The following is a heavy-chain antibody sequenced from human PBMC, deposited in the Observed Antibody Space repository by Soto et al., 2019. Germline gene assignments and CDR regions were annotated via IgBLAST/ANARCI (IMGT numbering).Heavy chain of an antibody. Sequence: ASVKVSCKASGYTFTGYYMHWVRQAPGQGLEWMGWINPNSGGTNYAQKFQGRVTMTRDTSISTAYMELSRLRSDDTAVYYCAIQHYEFWSGLYYWGQGTLVTVSS. J-gene: IGHJ4*02. V-gene: IGHV1-2*02. CDR1: GYTFTGYY. CDR3: AIQHYEFWSGLYY. CDR2: INPNSGGT. D-gene: IGHD3-3*01.